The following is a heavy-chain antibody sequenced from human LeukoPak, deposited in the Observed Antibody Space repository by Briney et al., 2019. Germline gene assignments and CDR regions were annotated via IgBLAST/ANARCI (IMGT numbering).Heavy chain of an antibody. CDR2: IWYDGSNK. CDR1: RFTFSSYG. Sequence: GGSLRLSCAASRFTFSSYGMHWVRQAPGKGLEWVAVIWYDGSNKYYADSVKGRFTISRDNSKNTLYLQMNSLKTEDTALYYCTRGYSGVSVYAFDIWGQGTMVTVSS. J-gene: IGHJ3*02. V-gene: IGHV3-33*01. D-gene: IGHD1-26*01. CDR3: TRGYSGVSVYAFDI.